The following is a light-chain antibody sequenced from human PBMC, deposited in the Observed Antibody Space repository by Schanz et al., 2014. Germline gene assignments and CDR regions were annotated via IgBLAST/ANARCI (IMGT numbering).Light chain of an antibody. V-gene: IGLV2-14*01. CDR3: QSYDSGLSGPVV. CDR1: NSDVGGYNH. Sequence: QSALTQPASVSGSPGQSITISCTGTNSDVGGYNHVSWYQQYPGKAPKLMIYDVSNRPSGVPDRFSGSKSGTSASLAITGLQAEDEADYYCQSYDSGLSGPVVFAGGTKLTVL. J-gene: IGLJ2*01. CDR2: DVS.